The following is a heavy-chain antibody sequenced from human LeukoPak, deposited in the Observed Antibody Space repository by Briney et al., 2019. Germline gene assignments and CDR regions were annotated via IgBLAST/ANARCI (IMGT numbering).Heavy chain of an antibody. Sequence: GESLKISCKGSGYSFTSYWIGWVRQMPGKGLEWMGIIYPGDSDTRYSPSFQGQVTIAADKSISTSYLQWSSLKASDTAMYYCARRSDLSSSWYFDYWGQGTLVTVSS. CDR3: ARRSDLSSSWYFDY. J-gene: IGHJ4*02. D-gene: IGHD6-13*01. CDR1: GYSFTSYW. CDR2: IYPGDSDT. V-gene: IGHV5-51*01.